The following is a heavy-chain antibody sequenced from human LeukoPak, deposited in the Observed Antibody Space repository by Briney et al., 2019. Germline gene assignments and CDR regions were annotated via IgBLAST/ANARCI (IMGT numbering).Heavy chain of an antibody. Sequence: SCKPSGYTFSSYWIHWVRQAPGKGLVWVSHINSDGSSATYADSVKGRLTISRDNAKNTVYLQMNSLRAEDTAVYYCARGGVGCFDYWGQGALVTVSS. J-gene: IGHJ4*02. V-gene: IGHV3-74*01. CDR2: INSDGSSA. CDR1: GYTFSSYW. D-gene: IGHD6-19*01. CDR3: ARGGVGCFDY.